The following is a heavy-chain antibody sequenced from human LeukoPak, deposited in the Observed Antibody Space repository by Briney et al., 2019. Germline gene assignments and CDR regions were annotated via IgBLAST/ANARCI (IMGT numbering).Heavy chain of an antibody. CDR1: DGSISNYF. V-gene: IGHV4-59*08. Sequence: SETLSLTCTVSDGSISNYFWSWIRQPPGKGLDWVGYIYYTGMTNYNPSLKSRLTISMDTSKIQFSLNLRSVTAADTAIYYCARHGRMVIMSKFSTGIDQWGQGTLVTVSS. D-gene: IGHD2-8*01. CDR3: ARHGRMVIMSKFSTGIDQ. CDR2: IYYTGMT. J-gene: IGHJ4*02.